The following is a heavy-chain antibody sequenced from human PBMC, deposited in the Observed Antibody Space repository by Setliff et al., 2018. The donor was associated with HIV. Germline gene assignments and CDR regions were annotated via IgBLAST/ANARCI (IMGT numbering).Heavy chain of an antibody. CDR2: IYYSGST. Sequence: PSETLSLTCSVSGGSIRSGGYCWSWIRQLPGKGLDWIGYIYYSGSTHYNPSLKSRVTISVDTSKKHFSLKLTSVTAADTAMYYCAREDSDGYVDIWGQGTLVTSPQ. D-gene: IGHD2-21*01. J-gene: IGHJ4*02. CDR3: AREDSDGYVDI. V-gene: IGHV4-31*03. CDR1: GGSIRSGGYC.